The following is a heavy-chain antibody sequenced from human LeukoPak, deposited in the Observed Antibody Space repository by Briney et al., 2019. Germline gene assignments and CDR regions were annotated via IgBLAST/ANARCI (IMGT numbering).Heavy chain of an antibody. Sequence: RASVKVSCKASGYTFTSYYMHWVRQAPGQGLEWMGITNPSGGSTSYAQKFQGRVTMTRDTSTSTVYMELSSLRSDDTAVYYCATAYYDFWSGYYWGAFDIWGQGTMVTVSS. J-gene: IGHJ3*02. D-gene: IGHD3-3*01. CDR2: TNPSGGST. V-gene: IGHV1-46*01. CDR3: ATAYYDFWSGYYWGAFDI. CDR1: GYTFTSYY.